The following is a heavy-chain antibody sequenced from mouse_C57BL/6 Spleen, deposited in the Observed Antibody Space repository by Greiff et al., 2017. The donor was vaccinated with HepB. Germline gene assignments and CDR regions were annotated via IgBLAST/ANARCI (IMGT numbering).Heavy chain of an antibody. CDR3: AKLTASHYYAMDY. CDR1: GFSLTSYG. Sequence: VKLMESGPGLVQPSQSLSITCTVSGFSLTSYGVHWVRQSPGKGLEWLGVIWRGGSTDYNAAFMSRLSITKDNSKSQVFFKMNSLQADDTAIYYCAKLTASHYYAMDYWGQGTSVTVSS. CDR2: IWRGGST. V-gene: IGHV2-5*01. J-gene: IGHJ4*01.